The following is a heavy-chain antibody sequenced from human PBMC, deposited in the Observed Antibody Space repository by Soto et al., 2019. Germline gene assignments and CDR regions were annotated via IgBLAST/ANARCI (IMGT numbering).Heavy chain of an antibody. CDR1: GGPFSSYA. CDR3: ASTYSGGGGTYYYGMDV. J-gene: IGHJ6*02. D-gene: IGHD2-15*01. Sequence: SVKDSFKASGGPFSSYAISWVRQAPGQGLEWMGGIIPIFGTANYAQKFQGRVTITADESTSTAYMELSSLRSEDTAVYYCASTYSGGGGTYYYGMDVWGQGTTVTVSS. CDR2: IIPIFGTA. V-gene: IGHV1-69*13.